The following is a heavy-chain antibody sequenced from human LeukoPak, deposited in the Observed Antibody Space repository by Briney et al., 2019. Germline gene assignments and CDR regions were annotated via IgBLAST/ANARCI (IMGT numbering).Heavy chain of an antibody. D-gene: IGHD6-6*01. CDR2: ISGRGSST. CDR1: GFTFSSYS. V-gene: IGHV3-23*01. Sequence: GGSLRLSCAASGFTFSSYSMTWVSQAPGKGLEWVSCISGRGSSTYYADSVKGRFTISRDKSKNTLYLQMNSLRAEEKAIYYCARDGQYSRSAGDFDYWGQGTMVTVSS. CDR3: ARDGQYSRSAGDFDY. J-gene: IGHJ4*02.